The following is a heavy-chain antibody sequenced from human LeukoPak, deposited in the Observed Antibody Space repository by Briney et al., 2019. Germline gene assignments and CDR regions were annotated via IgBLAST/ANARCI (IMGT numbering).Heavy chain of an antibody. CDR3: ARGVEPLAANTLAY. D-gene: IGHD1-14*01. Sequence: PGGSLILSCAASGFTVITNDMTWARQAPGKGLEWVSVLYSDGNTKYADSVQGRFTISRDNSKNTLYLEMNSLSPDDTAVYYCARGVEPLAANTLAYWGQGTLVTVSS. CDR1: GFTVITND. J-gene: IGHJ4*02. V-gene: IGHV3-53*01. CDR2: LYSDGNT.